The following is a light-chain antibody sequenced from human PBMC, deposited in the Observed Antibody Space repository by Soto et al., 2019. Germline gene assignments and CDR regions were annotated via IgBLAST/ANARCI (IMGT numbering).Light chain of an antibody. CDR3: AAWDDSLSVYV. CDR2: TND. CDR1: SSNIGNNY. V-gene: IGLV1-47*01. Sequence: QSVLTQPPSASGTPGQRVTISCSGSSSNIGNNYVYWYQQVPGTAPKLLISTNDQRPSGVPDRFSASKSGTSASLAISGLRSEDEADYYCAAWDDSLSVYVFGTGTKVTVL. J-gene: IGLJ1*01.